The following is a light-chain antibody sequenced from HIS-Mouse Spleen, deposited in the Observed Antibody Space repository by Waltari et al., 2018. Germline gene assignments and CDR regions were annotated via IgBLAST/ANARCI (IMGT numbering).Light chain of an antibody. CDR1: KLEDKY. CDR3: QAWDSSYSV. CDR2: QDS. J-gene: IGLJ2*01. Sequence: SYELTQPPSVSVSPGQAASILYSGDKLEDKYACWYQQKPGQSPVLVIYQDSKRPSGIPERFSGSNPGNTAPLTISGTQAMDEADYYCQAWDSSYSVFGGGTKLTVL. V-gene: IGLV3-1*01.